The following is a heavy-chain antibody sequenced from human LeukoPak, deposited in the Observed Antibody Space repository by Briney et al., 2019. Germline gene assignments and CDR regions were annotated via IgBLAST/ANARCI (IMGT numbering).Heavy chain of an antibody. V-gene: IGHV3-23*01. J-gene: IGHJ4*02. CDR3: AKDKTHNGITGTIFDY. Sequence: GGSLRLSCAASGFTFSSYAMSWVRQVPGKGLEWVSVISGSGGSTYYTDSVKGRFTISRDNSKNTLYLQMNSLRAEDTAVYYCAKDKTHNGITGTIFDYWGQGTLVTVSS. D-gene: IGHD1/OR15-1a*01. CDR2: ISGSGGST. CDR1: GFTFSSYA.